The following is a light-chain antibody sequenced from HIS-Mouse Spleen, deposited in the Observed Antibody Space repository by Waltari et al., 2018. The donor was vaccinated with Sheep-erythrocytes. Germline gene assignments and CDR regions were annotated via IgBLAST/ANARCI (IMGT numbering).Light chain of an antibody. J-gene: IGKJ1*01. V-gene: IGKV3-20*01. CDR2: GAS. Sequence: EIVLTQSPGTLSLSPGDRATLSCRASQSVSSSYLAWYQQKPGQAPRLLIYGASSRATRIPDRFSGSGSGTDFTLTISRLEPEDFAVYYCQQYGSSPPWTFGQGTKVEIK. CDR3: QQYGSSPPWT. CDR1: QSVSSSY.